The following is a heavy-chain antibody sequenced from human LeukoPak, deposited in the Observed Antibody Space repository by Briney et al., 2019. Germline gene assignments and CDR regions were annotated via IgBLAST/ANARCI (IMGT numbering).Heavy chain of an antibody. CDR3: AKDRGGCCSGGSCYLVSGMDV. CDR1: GFTFSSYG. CDR2: ISYDGSNK. Sequence: GRSLRLSCAASGFTFSSYGMHWVRQAPGKGLEWVAVISYDGSNKYYADSVKGRFTISRDNSKNTLYLQMNSLRAEDTAVYYCAKDRGGCCSGGSCYLVSGMDVWGQGTTVTVSS. V-gene: IGHV3-30*18. J-gene: IGHJ6*02. D-gene: IGHD2-15*01.